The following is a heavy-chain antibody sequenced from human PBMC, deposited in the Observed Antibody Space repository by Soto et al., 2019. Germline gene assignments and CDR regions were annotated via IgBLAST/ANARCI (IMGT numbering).Heavy chain of an antibody. D-gene: IGHD1-1*01. Sequence: SETLSLTCTLSGGSVRAPDWWNWVRQSPDKGLEWIAEVHISGHSNYNPSLRSRVSVSIDSSKNQFYLNLNSVTAADTAIYYCARVRQGCSANNCYFDPWGQGTQVTVPQ. CDR3: ARVRQGCSANNCYFDP. J-gene: IGHJ5*01. CDR2: VHISGHS. CDR1: GGSVRAPDW. V-gene: IGHV4-4*02.